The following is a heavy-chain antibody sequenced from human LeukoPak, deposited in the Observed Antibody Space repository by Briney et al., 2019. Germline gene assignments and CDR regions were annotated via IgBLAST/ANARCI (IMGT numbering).Heavy chain of an antibody. J-gene: IGHJ4*02. CDR3: ARLRLGFLWNPNDY. V-gene: IGHV5-51*01. Sequence: GGSLRLSCKGSGYSFTSYWIGWVRQMPGKGLEWMGIIYPGDSDTRYSPSFQGQVTISADKSISTAYLQWSSLKASHTAMYYCARLRLGFLWNPNDYWGQGTLVTVSS. CDR2: IYPGDSDT. CDR1: GYSFTSYW. D-gene: IGHD1-1*01.